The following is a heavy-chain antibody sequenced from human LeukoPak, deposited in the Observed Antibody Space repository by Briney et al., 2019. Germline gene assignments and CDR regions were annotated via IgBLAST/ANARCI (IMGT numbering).Heavy chain of an antibody. D-gene: IGHD6-19*01. J-gene: IGHJ4*02. CDR3: ARARYSSGWYGN. CDR1: GGSISTYY. Sequence: SETLSLTCTVSGGSISTYYWSWIRQPPGKGLEWIGHVHYSRNTNYNPSLKSRVTISVDTSKNQFSLKLSSVTAADTAVYYCARARYSSGWYGNWGQGTLVTVSS. V-gene: IGHV4-59*12. CDR2: VHYSRNT.